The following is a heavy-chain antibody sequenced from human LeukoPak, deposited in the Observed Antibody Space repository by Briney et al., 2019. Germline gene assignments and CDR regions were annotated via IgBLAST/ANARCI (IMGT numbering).Heavy chain of an antibody. CDR2: IIPIFGTA. Sequence: SVKVSCKASGGTFSSYAISWVRQAPGQGLEWMGGIIPIFGTANYAQKFQGRVTITADKSTSTAYMELSRLRSDDTAVYYCAGDLYGSGSYYNYKAYYYYMDVWGKGTTITVSS. V-gene: IGHV1-69*06. CDR1: GGTFSSYA. J-gene: IGHJ6*03. CDR3: AGDLYGSGSYYNYKAYYYYMDV. D-gene: IGHD3-10*01.